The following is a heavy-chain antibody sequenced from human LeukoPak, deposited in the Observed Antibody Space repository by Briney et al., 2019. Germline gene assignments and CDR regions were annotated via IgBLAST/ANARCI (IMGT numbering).Heavy chain of an antibody. CDR3: ARVDDYYYYYYYMDV. D-gene: IGHD2-2*03. CDR2: ISSSGSTI. CDR1: GFTFGDYY. V-gene: IGHV3-11*01. Sequence: GGSLRLSCAASGFTFGDYYMSWIRQAPGKGLEWVSYISSSGSTIYYADSVKGRFTISRDNAKNSLYLQMNSLRAEDTAVYYCARVDDYYYYYYYMDVWGKGTTVTVSS. J-gene: IGHJ6*03.